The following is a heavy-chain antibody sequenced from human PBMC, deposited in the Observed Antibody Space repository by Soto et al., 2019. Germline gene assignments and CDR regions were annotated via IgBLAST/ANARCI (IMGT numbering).Heavy chain of an antibody. Sequence: GESLKISCKGTGYSFTSYWISWVRQMHGKGLEKIGRFDPSYSYTYYIPSFQGHVTISADKSIIIAYLQWSSLKASVSAMYYCARHLSGYKDAFDIWVQGTMVTVSS. V-gene: IGHV5-10-1*01. J-gene: IGHJ3*02. CDR1: GYSFTSYW. CDR3: ARHLSGYKDAFDI. D-gene: IGHD3-22*01. CDR2: FDPSYSYT.